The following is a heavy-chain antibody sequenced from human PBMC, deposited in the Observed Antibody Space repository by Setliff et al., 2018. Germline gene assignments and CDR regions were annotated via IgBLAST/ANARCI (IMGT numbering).Heavy chain of an antibody. CDR3: ARLTTLTTWFELGAFDI. J-gene: IGHJ3*02. Sequence: PSETLSLTCTVSGGSISSSSYYWGWIRQSPGKGLEWIGTSESTYNNPSFKSRLTISVDTSKNQFSLRLSSVTAADTAVYYCARLTTLTTWFELGAFDIWGQGTMVT. V-gene: IGHV4-39*01. CDR2: SEST. CDR1: GGSISSSSYY. D-gene: IGHD4-17*01.